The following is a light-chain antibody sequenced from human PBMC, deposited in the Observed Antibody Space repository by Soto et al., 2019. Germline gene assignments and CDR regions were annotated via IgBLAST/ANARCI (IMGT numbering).Light chain of an antibody. CDR2: KAS. J-gene: IGKJ1*01. Sequence: EIQDTQSPSTLSASVGDRVTITCRASQSISSWLAWYQQKPGKAPKLLIYKASSLESGVPSRFSGSGSGTEFTLTISSLQPDDFATYYCQQYNSYWTFGQGTKVDIK. CDR3: QQYNSYWT. CDR1: QSISSW. V-gene: IGKV1-5*03.